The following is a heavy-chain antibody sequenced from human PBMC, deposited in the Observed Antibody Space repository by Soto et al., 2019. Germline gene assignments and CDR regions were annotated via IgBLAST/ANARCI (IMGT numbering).Heavy chain of an antibody. D-gene: IGHD3-10*01. V-gene: IGHV3-23*01. CDR2: IEGSGAIT. Sequence: GGSLRLSCAASGFMFSTTDMSWVRQAPGKGLEWVTTIEGSGAITYYADSVKGRFIISRDNSRNTVYLQMDSLTADDTAVYYCVKNSGWFNTWGQGTLVTVSS. CDR1: GFMFSTTD. CDR3: VKNSGWFNT. J-gene: IGHJ5*02.